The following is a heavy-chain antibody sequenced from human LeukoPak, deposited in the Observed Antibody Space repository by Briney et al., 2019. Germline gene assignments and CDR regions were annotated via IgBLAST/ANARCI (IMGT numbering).Heavy chain of an antibody. J-gene: IGHJ5*02. CDR3: ATPNYDILTGYGWFDP. D-gene: IGHD3-9*01. CDR2: FDPEDGET. V-gene: IGHV1-24*01. Sequence: GASVKVSCKVSGYTLTELSMHWVRQAPGKGLEWMGGFDPEDGETIYAQKFQGRVTMTEDTSTDTAYMELSRLRSEDTAVYYCATPNYDILTGYGWFDPWGQGTLVTVPS. CDR1: GYTLTELS.